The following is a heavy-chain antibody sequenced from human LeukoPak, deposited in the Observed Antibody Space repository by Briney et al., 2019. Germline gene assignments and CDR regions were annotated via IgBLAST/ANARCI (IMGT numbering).Heavy chain of an antibody. CDR1: GFTFSSYA. J-gene: IGHJ4*02. CDR3: AKEAQQIGYCSH. CDR2: ISASGGST. D-gene: IGHD2-15*01. V-gene: IGHV3-23*01. Sequence: GGSLRLSCAASGFTFSSYAMSWVRQAPGKGLEWISGISASGGSTYYADSVKGRFTISRDNSKNTLYLQMNSLRAEDTAVYYCAKEAQQIGYCSHWGQGTLVTVSS.